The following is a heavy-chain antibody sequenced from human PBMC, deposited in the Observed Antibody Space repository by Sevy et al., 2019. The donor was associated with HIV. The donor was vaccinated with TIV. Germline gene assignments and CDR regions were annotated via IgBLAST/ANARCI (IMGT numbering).Heavy chain of an antibody. Sequence: GGSLRLSCAASGFTFSSHAMHWVRQAPGKGLDWVAVISSDGNSQYSADSVKGRFTISRDNSKNTLYLQMDSLRVEDTAVYYCARDLISGSYSQSLYYWGQGTLVTVSS. D-gene: IGHD1-26*01. V-gene: IGHV3-30*04. CDR1: GFTFSSHA. CDR2: ISSDGNSQ. J-gene: IGHJ4*02. CDR3: ARDLISGSYSQSLYY.